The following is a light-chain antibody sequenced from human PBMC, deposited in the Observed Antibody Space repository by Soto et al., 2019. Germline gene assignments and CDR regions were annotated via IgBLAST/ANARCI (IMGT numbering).Light chain of an antibody. V-gene: IGKV3-20*01. Sequence: EIVLTQSPGTLSLSPGERATLSCRASQSVSSNYLAWYQQKPGQAPRLLIYGASNRATGIPDRFSGSGSGTGYTLTISRLEPEDFAEYFCQQYGSSPPFTFGQGTKVESK. CDR2: GAS. CDR1: QSVSSNY. J-gene: IGKJ2*01. CDR3: QQYGSSPPFT.